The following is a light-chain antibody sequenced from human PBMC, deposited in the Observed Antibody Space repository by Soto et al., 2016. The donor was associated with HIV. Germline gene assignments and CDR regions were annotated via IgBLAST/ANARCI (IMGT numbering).Light chain of an antibody. CDR3: QVWDSSSDLVV. Sequence: SYELTQPPSVSVAPGKTARITCEGNNFGGESVHWFQQKAGQVPVVVVYDDTDRPSGIPERFSGSNSGTTATLTISRVEAGDEADYYCQVWDSSSDLVVFGGGTKLTVL. CDR2: DDT. CDR1: NFGGES. V-gene: IGLV3-21*03. J-gene: IGLJ2*01.